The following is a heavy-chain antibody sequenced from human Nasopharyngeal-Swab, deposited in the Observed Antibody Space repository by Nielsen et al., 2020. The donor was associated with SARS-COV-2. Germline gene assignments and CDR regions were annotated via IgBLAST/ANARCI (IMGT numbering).Heavy chain of an antibody. D-gene: IGHD3-10*01. J-gene: IGHJ6*02. Sequence: WVRQAPGQGLEWMGIINPSGGSTSYAQKFQGRVTMTRDTSTSTVYMELSSLRSEDTAVYYCGREGLGYYGSGGPYGIDVWGQGTTVTVSS. V-gene: IGHV1-46*01. CDR2: INPSGGST. CDR3: GREGLGYYGSGGPYGIDV.